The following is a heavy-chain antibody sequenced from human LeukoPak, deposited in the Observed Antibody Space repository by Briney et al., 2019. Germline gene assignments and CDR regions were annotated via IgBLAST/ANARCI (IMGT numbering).Heavy chain of an antibody. V-gene: IGHV4-39*01. J-gene: IGHJ6*03. Sequence: SETLSLTCTVSGGSISSSSYYWDWLRQPPGKGLEWIGNVYYGGNTFYNSSLESRVTISVDMSKNQFSLKLSPLTAADTAIYYCARQRADYFYHYLDVWGRGTSVTVSS. CDR3: ARQRADYFYHYLDV. CDR2: VYYGGNT. CDR1: GGSISSSSYY.